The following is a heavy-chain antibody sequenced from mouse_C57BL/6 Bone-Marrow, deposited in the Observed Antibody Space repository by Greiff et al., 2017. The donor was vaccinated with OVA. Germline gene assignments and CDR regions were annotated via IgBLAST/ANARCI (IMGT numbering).Heavy chain of an antibody. CDR2: IDPENGDT. Sequence: EVQLQQSGAELVRPGASVKLSCTASGFNIKDDYMHWVKQRPEQGLEWIGWIDPENGDTEYASKFQGKATITADTSSNTAYLQLSSLTSEDTAVYYCTPTDYAFACWGQGTLVTVSA. J-gene: IGHJ3*01. CDR3: TPTDYAFAC. CDR1: GFNIKDDY. D-gene: IGHD2-4*01. V-gene: IGHV14-4*01.